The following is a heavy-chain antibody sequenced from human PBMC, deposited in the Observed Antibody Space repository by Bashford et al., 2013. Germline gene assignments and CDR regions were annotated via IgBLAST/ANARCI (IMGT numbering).Heavy chain of an antibody. Sequence: GGSLRLSCAASGFTFSNAWMSWVRQAPGKGLEWVGRIKSKTDGGTTDYAAPVKGRFTISRDDSKNTLYLQMNSLKTEDTAVYYCTTEALENYDYIWGSYRFDYWGQEPWSPSPQ. CDR2: IKSKTDGGTT. D-gene: IGHD3-16*02. J-gene: IGHJ4*01. V-gene: IGHV3-15*01. CDR1: GFTFSNAW. CDR3: TTEALENYDYIWGSYRFDY.